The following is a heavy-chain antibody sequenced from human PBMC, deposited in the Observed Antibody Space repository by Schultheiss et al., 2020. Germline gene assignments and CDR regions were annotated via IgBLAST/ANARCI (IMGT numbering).Heavy chain of an antibody. CDR3: ARAGDYYDSSGYDY. CDR1: GFTFSSCG. V-gene: IGHV3-74*01. Sequence: GESLKISCAASGFTFSSCGMHWVRQAPGKGLGWVSRINSDGSSTSYADSVKGRFTISRDNAKNTLYLQMNSLRAEDTAVYYCARAGDYYDSSGYDYWGQGTLVTVSS. J-gene: IGHJ4*02. D-gene: IGHD3-22*01. CDR2: INSDGSST.